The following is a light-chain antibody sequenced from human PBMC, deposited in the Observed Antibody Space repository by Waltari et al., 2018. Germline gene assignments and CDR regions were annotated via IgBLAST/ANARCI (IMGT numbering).Light chain of an antibody. V-gene: IGKV3-11*01. CDR1: QSVRSY. J-gene: IGKJ1*01. CDR2: EAS. Sequence: EIVLTQSPATLSLSPGERATLSCRASQSVRSYLAWYQQKPGQAPRLLIYEASNRATVIPARFSGSGSGTDFTLTISSLESEDFAVYYCQQRSNWPPTWTFGQGTKVEIK. CDR3: QQRSNWPPTWT.